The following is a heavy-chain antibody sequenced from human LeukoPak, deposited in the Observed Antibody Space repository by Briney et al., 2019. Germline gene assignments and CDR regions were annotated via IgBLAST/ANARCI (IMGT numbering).Heavy chain of an antibody. CDR3: AKGAASTLGFDP. CDR1: GFTFSSYA. D-gene: IGHD6-13*01. V-gene: IGHV3-23*01. J-gene: IGHJ5*02. CDR2: LSGNGFVT. Sequence: GGSLGLSRAVSGFTFSSYAMTWVRQAPGKGLEWVSSLSGNGFVTYHADSVEGRFTISRDNSRNTLYLQMNSLRAEDTAIYYCAKGAASTLGFDPWGQGTLVTVSS.